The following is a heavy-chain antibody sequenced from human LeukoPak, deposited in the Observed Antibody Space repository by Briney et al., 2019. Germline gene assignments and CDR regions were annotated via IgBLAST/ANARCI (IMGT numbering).Heavy chain of an antibody. CDR3: AAFSHKGV. Sequence: GRSLRLSCAASGFTFSNYGMHWGRQAPGKGLEWVAIISYDGSNKYYADSVRGRFTISRDSSKNTLFLQLNSLRAEDTAVYYCAAFSHKGVWGQGTTVTVS. CDR1: GFTFSNYG. D-gene: IGHD3-3*02. J-gene: IGHJ6*02. V-gene: IGHV3-30*03. CDR2: ISYDGSNK.